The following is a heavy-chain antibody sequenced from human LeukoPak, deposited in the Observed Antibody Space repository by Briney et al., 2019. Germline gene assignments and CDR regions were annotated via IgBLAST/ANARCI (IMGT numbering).Heavy chain of an antibody. CDR3: ARGLTYYYDSSGYYQEDDAFDI. Sequence: PSETLSLTCAVYGGSFSGYYWSWIRQPPGKGLEWIGEINHSGSTNYNPSLKSRVTISVDTSKNQFSLKLSSVTAADTAVYYCARGLTYYYDSSGYYQEDDAFDIWGQGTMVTVSS. CDR2: INHSGST. J-gene: IGHJ3*02. D-gene: IGHD3-22*01. V-gene: IGHV4-34*01. CDR1: GGSFSGYY.